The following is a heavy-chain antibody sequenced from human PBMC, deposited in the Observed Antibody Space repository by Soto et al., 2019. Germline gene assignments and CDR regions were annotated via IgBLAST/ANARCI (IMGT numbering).Heavy chain of an antibody. CDR1: GFTFSDYY. J-gene: IGHJ4*02. CDR3: ARSPPPHYYYDSSGYYGIDY. Sequence: VGSLRLSCAASGFTFSDYYMSWIRQAPGKGLEWVSYISSSSSYTNYADSVKGRFTISRDNAKNSLYLQMNSLRAEDTAVYYCARSPPPHYYYDSSGYYGIDYWGQGTPVTVSS. D-gene: IGHD3-22*01. CDR2: ISSSSSYT. V-gene: IGHV3-11*06.